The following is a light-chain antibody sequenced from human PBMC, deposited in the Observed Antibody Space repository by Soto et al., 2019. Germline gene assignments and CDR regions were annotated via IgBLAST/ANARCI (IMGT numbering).Light chain of an antibody. CDR3: QSYDNSLSGSGV. CDR2: GNN. V-gene: IGLV1-40*01. Sequence: QSVLTQPPSVSGAPGQRVTISCTGSSSSIGAGYDVHWYQQFPGTAPKLLIYGNNNRPSGIPERFSGSKSGTSASLAITGLRAEDEADYYCQSYDNSLSGSGVFGGGTKLTVL. J-gene: IGLJ3*02. CDR1: SSSIGAGYD.